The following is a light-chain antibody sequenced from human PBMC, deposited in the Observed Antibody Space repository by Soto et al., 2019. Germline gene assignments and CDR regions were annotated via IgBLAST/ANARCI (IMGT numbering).Light chain of an antibody. CDR1: SSDVGGYTY. CDR3: SSYAGSYTVV. Sequence: QSALTQPRSVSGSPGQSVTISCTGTSSDVGGYTYVSWYLQHPGKAPKVIIYDVTKRPSGVPDRFSASKSGNTASLTISGLQPEDEADYYCSSYAGSYTVVFGGGTKVTVL. V-gene: IGLV2-11*01. CDR2: DVT. J-gene: IGLJ2*01.